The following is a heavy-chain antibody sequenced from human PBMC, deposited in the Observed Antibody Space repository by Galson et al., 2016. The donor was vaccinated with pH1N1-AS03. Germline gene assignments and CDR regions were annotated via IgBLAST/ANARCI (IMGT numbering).Heavy chain of an antibody. D-gene: IGHD1-1*01. Sequence: SLRLSCAASGFRLRNAWMNWVRQAPGKGLEWVGHIKYAVSGATTDYAAPAKGRFIISRDDSENKVYLQMNGLESEDTAVYFCATGGTVPTEVDLSSNAFDFWGQGTVVTVSS. V-gene: IGHV3-15*01. CDR2: IKYAVSGATT. CDR3: ATGGTVPTEVDLSSNAFDF. J-gene: IGHJ3*01. CDR1: GFRLRNAW.